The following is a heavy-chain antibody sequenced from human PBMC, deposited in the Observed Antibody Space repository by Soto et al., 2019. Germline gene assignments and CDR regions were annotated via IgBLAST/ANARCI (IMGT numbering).Heavy chain of an antibody. V-gene: IGHV4-39*01. CDR3: ARQLQSSSWSTDYFDY. J-gene: IGHJ4*02. D-gene: IGHD6-19*01. CDR1: GGSISSSSYY. CDR2: IYYSGST. Sequence: SETLSLTCTVSGGSISSSSYYWGWIRQPPGKGLEWIGSIYYSGSTYYNPSLKSRVTISVDTSKNQFTLKLSSVTAADTAVYYCARQLQSSSWSTDYFDYWGQGTLVTVSS.